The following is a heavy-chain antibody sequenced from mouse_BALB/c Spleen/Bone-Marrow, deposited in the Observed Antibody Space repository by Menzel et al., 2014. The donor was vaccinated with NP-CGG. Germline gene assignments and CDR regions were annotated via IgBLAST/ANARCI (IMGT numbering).Heavy chain of an antibody. CDR1: GYTFTTYV. CDR3: ARHYYDYDYYAMDY. D-gene: IGHD2-4*01. Sequence: VQLQQSGPERVKPGASVKMSCKASGYTFTTYVMHWVKQRPGQGLEWIGYINPYNDGTKYNEKFKGKATLTSDKSSSTAYMELSSLTSEDSAVYYCARHYYDYDYYAMDYWGQGTSATVSS. J-gene: IGHJ4*01. CDR2: INPYNDGT. V-gene: IGHV1-14*01.